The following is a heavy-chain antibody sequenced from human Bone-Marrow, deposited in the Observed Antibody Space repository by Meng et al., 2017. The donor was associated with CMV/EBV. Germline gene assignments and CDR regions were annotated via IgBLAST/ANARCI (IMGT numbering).Heavy chain of an antibody. CDR1: GGSVNSGSYY. D-gene: IGHD1-26*01. V-gene: IGHV4-61*01. J-gene: IGHJ4*02. CDR2: IYYTGRT. Sequence: SEPLSLTCTVPGGSVNSGSYYWNWIRQPPGKGLEWIGDIYYTGRTNYNPALRSRVTMSVDTSKNQFSLKLSSVNAADTALYYCVRGGGRYYNYFDYWGQGMVVTVSS. CDR3: VRGGGRYYNYFDY.